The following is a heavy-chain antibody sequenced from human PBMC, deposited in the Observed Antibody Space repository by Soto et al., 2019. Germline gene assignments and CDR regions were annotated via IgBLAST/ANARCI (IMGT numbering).Heavy chain of an antibody. CDR2: ISSGGST. J-gene: IGHJ4*02. V-gene: IGHV4-31*03. CDR3: ARDQCSGGYCYSSY. Sequence: QVQLQESGPGLVKPSQTLSLTCTVSGGSISNSGYYWSWIRLHPGKGLDWIGYISSGGSTYYDPSLKNRVTIAIDTSQNQFSLMLASVTAADTAVYHWARDQCSGGYCYSSYWGQGTLVTVSS. D-gene: IGHD2-21*02. CDR1: GGSISNSGYY.